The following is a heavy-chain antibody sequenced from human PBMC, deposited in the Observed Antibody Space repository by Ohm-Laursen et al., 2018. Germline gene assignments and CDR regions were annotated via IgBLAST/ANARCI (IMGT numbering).Heavy chain of an antibody. CDR1: GFTFSSYG. V-gene: IGHV3-30*18. J-gene: IGHJ4*02. D-gene: IGHD5-12*01. CDR2: ISYDGSNK. Sequence: SLRLSCAAPGFTFSSYGMHWVRQAPGKGLEWVAVISYDGSNKYYADSVKGRFTISRDNSKNTLYLQMNSLRAEDTAVYYCAKDQDSGYGGVDYWGQGTLVTVSS. CDR3: AKDQDSGYGGVDY.